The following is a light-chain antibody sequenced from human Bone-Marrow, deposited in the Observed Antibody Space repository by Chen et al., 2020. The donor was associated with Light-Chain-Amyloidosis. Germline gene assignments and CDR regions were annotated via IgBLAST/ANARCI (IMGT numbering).Light chain of an antibody. V-gene: IGKV1-5*03. CDR1: QSISTW. J-gene: IGKJ1*01. CDR2: KAV. CDR3: QQYNSWT. Sequence: DIQMTQFPSTLSASVGDRVTITCRASQSISTWLAWYQQKPGKAPKLLISKAVNLESGVPSRFSGSGSGTEFTLTIGSLQPDYFATYYCQQYNSWTFGQGTKVEIK.